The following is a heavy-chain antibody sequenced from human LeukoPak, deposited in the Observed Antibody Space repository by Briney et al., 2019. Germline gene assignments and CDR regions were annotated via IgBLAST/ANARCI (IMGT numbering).Heavy chain of an antibody. CDR3: ARDLRYSYGYFVSYYYYYYMDV. D-gene: IGHD5-18*01. V-gene: IGHV3-21*01. CDR2: ISSSSSYI. Sequence: GGSLRLSCAASGFTFSSYSMNWVRQAPGKGPEWVSSISSSSSYIYYADSVKGRFTISRDNAKNSLYLQMNSLRAEDTAVYYCARDLRYSYGYFVSYYYYYYMDVWGKGTTVTVSS. J-gene: IGHJ6*03. CDR1: GFTFSSYS.